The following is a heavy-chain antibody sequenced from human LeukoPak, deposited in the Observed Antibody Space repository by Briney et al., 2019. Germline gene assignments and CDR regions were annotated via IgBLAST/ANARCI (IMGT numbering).Heavy chain of an antibody. CDR1: GMTFSNHW. D-gene: IGHD3-16*01. V-gene: IGHV3-74*01. CDR2: IKTDGRTT. J-gene: IGHJ4*02. Sequence: GGSLRLSCAASGMTFSNHWMHWVRQAPGKGLVWVSLIKTDGRTTTYTDSVKGRFTISRVNGKSILYLQMNSLRAEDTGIYYCTTGPSYGYEWWGQGTVVTVSS. CDR3: TTGPSYGYEW.